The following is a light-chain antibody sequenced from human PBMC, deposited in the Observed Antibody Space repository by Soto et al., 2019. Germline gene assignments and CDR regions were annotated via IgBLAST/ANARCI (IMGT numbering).Light chain of an antibody. CDR3: QQYGSSPYT. Sequence: EIVLTQSPGTLSLSPGERATLSCRASQSVSSNFLAWYQQRPGQAPRLLIYGASSRATGIPDRFSGSGSGRDFTLTISRLEPEDFAVYYCQQYGSSPYTFGQGTKVEIK. V-gene: IGKV3-20*01. CDR2: GAS. CDR1: QSVSSNF. J-gene: IGKJ2*01.